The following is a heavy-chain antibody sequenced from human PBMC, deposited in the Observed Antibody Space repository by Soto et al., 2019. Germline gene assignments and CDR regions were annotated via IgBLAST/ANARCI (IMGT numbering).Heavy chain of an antibody. CDR3: ARGDVRVVTSFDP. CDR1: GYTFTDYH. V-gene: IGHV1-2*02. Sequence: ASVKGCCKASGYTFTDYHIHWLRQAPGQGLEWMGWINPNSGGTNYAQKFQGRVTMTRDTSISTAYMELSRLISDDTAVYYCARGDVRVVTSFDPWGQGALVTVSS. CDR2: INPNSGGT. D-gene: IGHD2-21*02. J-gene: IGHJ5*02.